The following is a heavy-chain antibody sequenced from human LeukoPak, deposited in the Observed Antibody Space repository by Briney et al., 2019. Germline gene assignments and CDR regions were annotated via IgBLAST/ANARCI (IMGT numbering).Heavy chain of an antibody. J-gene: IGHJ4*02. Sequence: SETLSLTCAVSGSSISSGSYWRWIRQPPGRGLEWIGNIYHSGSTYYNPSLKSRVTLSVDTSKNQFSLRLSSVTAADTAVYYCARRTDVFPYYFDYWGQGTLVTVSS. D-gene: IGHD2/OR15-2a*01. CDR2: IYHSGST. CDR1: GSSISSGSY. CDR3: ARRTDVFPYYFDY. V-gene: IGHV4-38-2*01.